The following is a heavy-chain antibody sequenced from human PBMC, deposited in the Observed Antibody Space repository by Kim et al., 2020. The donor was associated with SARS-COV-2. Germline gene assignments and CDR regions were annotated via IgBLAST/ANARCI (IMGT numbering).Heavy chain of an antibody. CDR3: AKVRRGWYFDL. Sequence: GGSLRLSCAASGFTFSSYAMSWVRQAPGKGLEWVSAISGSGGSTYYADSVKGRFTISSANSKNTLYLQMNSLRAEDTAVYYCAKVRRGWYFDLWGRGTLVTVSS. J-gene: IGHJ2*01. CDR1: GFTFSSYA. V-gene: IGHV3-23*01. CDR2: ISGSGGST.